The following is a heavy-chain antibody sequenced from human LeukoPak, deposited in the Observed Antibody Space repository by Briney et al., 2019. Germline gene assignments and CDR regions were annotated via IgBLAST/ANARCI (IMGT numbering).Heavy chain of an antibody. CDR1: GGSISSGGYS. D-gene: IGHD6-13*01. CDR2: IYHSGST. Sequence: SQTLSLTCAVSGGSISSGGYSWSWIRQPPGKGLEWIGYIYHSGSTYYNPSLKSRVTISVDRSKNQFSLKLSSVTAADTAVYYCASSIAAAGAALSIDYWGQGTLVTVSP. J-gene: IGHJ4*02. V-gene: IGHV4-30-2*01. CDR3: ASSIAAAGAALSIDY.